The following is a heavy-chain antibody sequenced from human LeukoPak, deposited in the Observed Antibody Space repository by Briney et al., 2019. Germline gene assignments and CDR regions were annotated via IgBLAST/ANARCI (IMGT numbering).Heavy chain of an antibody. J-gene: IGHJ5*02. CDR1: GYTFTSYG. D-gene: IGHD6-19*01. V-gene: IGHV1-18*01. CDR3: ARVAYSSGWYGQIQSWFDP. CDR2: ISAYNGNT. Sequence: GASVKVSCKASGYTFTSYGISWVRQAPGQGLEWMGWISAYNGNTNYAQKLQGRVTMTTDTSTSTAYMELRSLRSDDTAVYYCARVAYSSGWYGQIQSWFDPWGQGTLVTVSS.